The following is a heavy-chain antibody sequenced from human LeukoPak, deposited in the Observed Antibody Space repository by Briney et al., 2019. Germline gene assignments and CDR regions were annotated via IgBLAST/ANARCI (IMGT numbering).Heavy chain of an antibody. V-gene: IGHV3-23*01. D-gene: IGHD5-18*01. Sequence: GGSLRLCCVASGFTFNTYVMRWVRQAPGKGLEWVSSISGSGGGTYYADFVKGRFTISRDDSRDTMYLEMNSLRVGDTAVYYCAKGGDPARRYFDFCGRGTLVTVSS. CDR3: AKGGDPARRYFDF. CDR2: ISGSGGGT. CDR1: GFTFNTYV. J-gene: IGHJ2*01.